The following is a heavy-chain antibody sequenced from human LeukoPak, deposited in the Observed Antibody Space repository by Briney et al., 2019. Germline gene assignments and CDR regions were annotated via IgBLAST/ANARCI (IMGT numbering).Heavy chain of an antibody. J-gene: IGHJ4*02. Sequence: GGSLRLSCAASGFTFRNYNMNWIGQAPGKGLEWVSSISTSSSNIYYADPVKGRFTISRDNAKNSLYLQMNSLRAEDTAVYYCARSIVVGGAPSYWGQGTLVTVSS. CDR1: GFTFRNYN. CDR3: ARSIVVGGAPSY. V-gene: IGHV3-21*01. D-gene: IGHD6-19*01. CDR2: ISTSSSNI.